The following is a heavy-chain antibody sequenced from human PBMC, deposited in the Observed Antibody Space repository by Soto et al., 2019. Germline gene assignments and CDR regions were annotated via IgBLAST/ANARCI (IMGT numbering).Heavy chain of an antibody. J-gene: IGHJ4*02. CDR1: GFTFSSYV. Sequence: GGSLRLSCAASGFTFSSYVMSWVRQAPGKGLEWISAISGSGASTYHADSVKGRFAISRDNSKNTLYLQMNSLRAEDTAVYYCAKEPLGYCSSTSCLLYYFDYWGQGTLVTVSS. D-gene: IGHD2-2*01. CDR2: ISGSGAST. V-gene: IGHV3-23*01. CDR3: AKEPLGYCSSTSCLLYYFDY.